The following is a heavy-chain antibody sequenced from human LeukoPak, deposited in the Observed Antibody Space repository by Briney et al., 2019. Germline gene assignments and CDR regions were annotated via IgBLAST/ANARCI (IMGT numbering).Heavy chain of an antibody. CDR1: GGSISSSSYY. J-gene: IGHJ6*02. Sequence: SETLSLTCTVSGGSISSSSYYWGWIRQPPGKGLEWIGSIYYGGSTYYNPSLKSRVTISVDTSKNQFSLKLSPVTAADTAVYYCARHRDPYYDFWSGYYTLDYYYGMDVWGQGTTVTVSS. CDR3: ARHRDPYYDFWSGYYTLDYYYGMDV. D-gene: IGHD3-3*01. CDR2: IYYGGST. V-gene: IGHV4-39*01.